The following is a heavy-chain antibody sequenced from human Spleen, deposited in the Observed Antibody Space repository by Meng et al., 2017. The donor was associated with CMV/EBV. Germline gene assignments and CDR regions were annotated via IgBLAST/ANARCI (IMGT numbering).Heavy chain of an antibody. CDR3: VRDLGYSTSSFDY. J-gene: IGHJ4*02. Sequence: GGSLRLSCAASGFTFSKYVMHWVRQAPGKGPEWVSSISSSSSYIYYGDSVQGRFTISRDNAQNSLYLQMNSLRGEDTAVYYCVRDLGYSTSSFDYWGQGALVTVSS. CDR1: GFTFSKYV. V-gene: IGHV3-21*01. CDR2: ISSSSSYI. D-gene: IGHD6-13*01.